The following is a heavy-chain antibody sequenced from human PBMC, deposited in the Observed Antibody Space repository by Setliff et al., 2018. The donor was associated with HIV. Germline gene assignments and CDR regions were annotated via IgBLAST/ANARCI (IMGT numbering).Heavy chain of an antibody. CDR2: ISTYGGST. V-gene: IGHV1-18*01. CDR3: AKSYHSSGYYFH. J-gene: IGHJ4*02. Sequence: ASVKVSCKASGSTSSTDAISWVRQAPGQGLEWMGWISTYGGSTNYAQKFQGRVSMTTDTSTSTVYMGLRSLRSDDTAVYYCAKSYHSSGYYFHWGQGTLVTVSS. D-gene: IGHD3-22*01. CDR1: GSTSSTDA.